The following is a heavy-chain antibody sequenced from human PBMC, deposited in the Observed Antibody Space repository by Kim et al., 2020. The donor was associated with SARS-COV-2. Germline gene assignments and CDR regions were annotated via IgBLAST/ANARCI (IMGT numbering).Heavy chain of an antibody. Sequence: SETLSLTCTVSGGSISSYYWSRIRQPPGKGLELMWYIYYSCSTNYNHSLKSRVTISVDTSKNQFSLKLRSMTAAATALYLCARVGDSIAVVVWFFALWGR. V-gene: IGHV4-59*01. CDR3: ARVGDSIAVVVWFFAL. CDR1: GGSISSYY. CDR2: IYYSCST. J-gene: IGHJ2*01. D-gene: IGHD2-21*01.